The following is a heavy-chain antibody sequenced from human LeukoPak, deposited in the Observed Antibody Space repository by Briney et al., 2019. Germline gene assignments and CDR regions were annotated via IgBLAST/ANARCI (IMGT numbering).Heavy chain of an antibody. CDR1: GFTFSNYA. V-gene: IGHV3-23*01. D-gene: IGHD4-17*01. CDR2: FSGSGGGST. Sequence: PGGSLRLSCAASGFTFSNYAMTWVRQAPGKGLEWVSTFSGSGGGSTYYADSVKGRFTISRDNSKNTLYLQMNSLRAEDTAVYYCAKSDYGDYVRYFQHWGQGTLVTVSS. J-gene: IGHJ1*01. CDR3: AKSDYGDYVRYFQH.